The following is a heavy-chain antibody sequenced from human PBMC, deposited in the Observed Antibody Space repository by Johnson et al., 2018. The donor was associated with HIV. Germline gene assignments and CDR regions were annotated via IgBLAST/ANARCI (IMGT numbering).Heavy chain of an antibody. CDR2: ISWNSGSI. D-gene: IGHD3-16*02. J-gene: IGHJ3*02. V-gene: IGHV3-11*04. Sequence: QVQLVESGGGLVKPGGSLRLSCAASGFTFSDYYMSWIRQAPGKGLEWVSGISWNSGSIGYVDSVKGRFTISRDNAKNSRDLQMNSLRAEDTAVYYCASGLINDYVWGSYRYGDAFDIWGQGTMVTVSS. CDR1: GFTFSDYY. CDR3: ASGLINDYVWGSYRYGDAFDI.